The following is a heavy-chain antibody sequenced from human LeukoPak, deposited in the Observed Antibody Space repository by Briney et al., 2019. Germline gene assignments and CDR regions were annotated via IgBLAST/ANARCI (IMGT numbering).Heavy chain of an antibody. CDR1: GFTFSDHA. J-gene: IGHJ4*02. D-gene: IGHD2-21*02. V-gene: IGHV3-23*01. CDR2: ISGPGGST. Sequence: GGSLRLSCAASGFTFSDHAMSWVRQAPGKGLEWVSGISGPGGSTHYTDSVRGRFTISRDNSRNTIYLQMNSLRGEDTALYFCAKGRGFDCASDCSHFDYWGQGTLVTVSS. CDR3: AKGRGFDCASDCSHFDY.